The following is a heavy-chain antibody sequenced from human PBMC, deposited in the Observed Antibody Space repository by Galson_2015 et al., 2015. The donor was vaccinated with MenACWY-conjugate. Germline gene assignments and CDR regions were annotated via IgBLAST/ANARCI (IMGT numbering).Heavy chain of an antibody. CDR3: ARVRDGYNRSDY. D-gene: IGHD5-24*01. Sequence: SLRLSCAASGFTFSSYWMHWVRQAPGKGLVWVSRINSDGSSTSYADSVKGRFTISRDNAKNTLYLQMNSLRAEDTAVYYCARVRDGYNRSDYWGQGTLVTVSS. CDR2: INSDGSST. CDR1: GFTFSSYW. V-gene: IGHV3-74*01. J-gene: IGHJ4*02.